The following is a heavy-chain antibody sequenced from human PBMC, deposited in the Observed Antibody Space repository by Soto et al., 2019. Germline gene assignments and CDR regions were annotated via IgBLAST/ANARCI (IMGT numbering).Heavy chain of an antibody. CDR2: INPSGGST. CDR3: ARDRRDGYNTFDY. CDR1: GYTFTSYE. Sequence: ASVKVSCKASGYTFTSYEMYWVRQAPGQGLEWMGIINPSGGSTTYAQKFQGRVTMTRDTSTSTVYMELSSLRSEDTAVYYCARDRRDGYNTFDYWGQGTLVTSSS. V-gene: IGHV1-46*01. D-gene: IGHD5-12*01. J-gene: IGHJ4*02.